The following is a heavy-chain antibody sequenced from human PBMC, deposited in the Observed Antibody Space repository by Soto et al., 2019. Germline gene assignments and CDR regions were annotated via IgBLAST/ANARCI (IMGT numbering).Heavy chain of an antibody. V-gene: IGHV4-34*01. J-gene: IGHJ3*02. D-gene: IGHD6-19*01. CDR3: ARGREKWLVDAIDI. Sequence: PSETLSLTCAVYGGSFSGYYWNWIRQPPGKGMEWIGDTNHSGSTNYNPYLKSRVTISVDTSKNQFSLKLSSVTAEDTAVYYCARGREKWLVDAIDIWGQGRMVTVSS. CDR1: GGSFSGYY. CDR2: TNHSGST.